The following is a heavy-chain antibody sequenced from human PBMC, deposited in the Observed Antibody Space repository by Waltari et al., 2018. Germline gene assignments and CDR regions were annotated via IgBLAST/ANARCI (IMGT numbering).Heavy chain of an antibody. CDR1: GDSITSSNYY. D-gene: IGHD3-10*01. J-gene: IGHJ5*02. Sequence: QLQLQESGPRLVKPSETLSLTCSVSGDSITSSNYYWAWIRQPPGKGLEWIGSVYYTGSTYYKVSLKSRVTISVDTSKNYFSLSLTSVTATDTAIYFCARTFMVRTIRSRGWFDPWGQGTLVTVSS. CDR2: VYYTGST. CDR3: ARTFMVRTIRSRGWFDP. V-gene: IGHV4-39*02.